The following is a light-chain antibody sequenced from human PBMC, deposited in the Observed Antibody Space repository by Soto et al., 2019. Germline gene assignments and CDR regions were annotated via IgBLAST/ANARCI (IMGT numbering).Light chain of an antibody. V-gene: IGKV1-5*01. Sequence: GDRVTVTCRASQSISSWLAWYQEKPGKAPNLLIYDSSRLESGVPSRFSGSGSGTEFTLTISSLQSDDVATYYCQQYNSYSKYTFGQGNKLEIK. CDR1: QSISSW. J-gene: IGKJ2*01. CDR2: DSS. CDR3: QQYNSYSKYT.